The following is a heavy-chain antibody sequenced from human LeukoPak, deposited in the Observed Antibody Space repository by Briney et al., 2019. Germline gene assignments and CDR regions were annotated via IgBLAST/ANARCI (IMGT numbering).Heavy chain of an antibody. V-gene: IGHV4-4*02. Sequence: SGTLSLTCAVSGGSISSSNWWSWVRQPPGKGLEWIGEIYHSGSTNYNPSLKSRVTISVDKSKNQFSLKLSSVTAADTAVYYCARHRMGYYDSSPHFDYWGQGTLVTVSS. D-gene: IGHD3-22*01. CDR2: IYHSGST. CDR1: GGSISSSNW. J-gene: IGHJ4*02. CDR3: ARHRMGYYDSSPHFDY.